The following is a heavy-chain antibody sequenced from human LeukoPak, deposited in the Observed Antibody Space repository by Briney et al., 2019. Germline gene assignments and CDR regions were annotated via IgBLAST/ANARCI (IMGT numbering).Heavy chain of an antibody. V-gene: IGHV1-8*03. CDR3: ANEYCSSTSCYLKDRTYYFDY. Sequence: ASVKVSCKASGYTFTSYDINWVRQATGQGLEWMGWMNPNSGNTGYAQKFQGRVTITRNTSISTAYMELSSLRAEDTAVYYCANEYCSSTSCYLKDRTYYFDYWGQGTLVTVSS. D-gene: IGHD2-2*01. J-gene: IGHJ4*02. CDR1: GYTFTSYD. CDR2: MNPNSGNT.